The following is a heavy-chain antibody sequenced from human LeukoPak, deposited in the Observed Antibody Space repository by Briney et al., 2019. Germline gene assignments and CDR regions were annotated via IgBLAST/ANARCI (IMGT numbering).Heavy chain of an antibody. J-gene: IGHJ6*03. CDR3: ARGLGWQVTLIGLFYMDV. D-gene: IGHD2-21*02. CDR2: INYGGDT. CDR1: GGLFSGYD. V-gene: IGHV4-34*01. Sequence: PSETLSLTCGVDGGLFSGYDWTWVRQPPGKGLEWIGQINYGGDTNYNPSLKSRVTISVDTSKNQFSLKVTFVTAADTAVYYCARGLGWQVTLIGLFYMDVWGEGATVIVSS.